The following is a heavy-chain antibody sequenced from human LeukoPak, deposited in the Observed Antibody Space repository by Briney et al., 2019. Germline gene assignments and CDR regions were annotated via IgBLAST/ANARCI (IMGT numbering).Heavy chain of an antibody. CDR3: ATDGPDYYDSSAYTYDI. Sequence: ASVKVSCKVSGYTLTELSMHWVRQAPGKGLEWMGGFDPEDGETIYAQKFQGRVTMTEDTSTDTAYMELSSLRSEDTTVYYCATDGPDYYDSSAYTYDIWGQGTMVTVSS. J-gene: IGHJ3*02. V-gene: IGHV1-24*01. CDR2: FDPEDGET. D-gene: IGHD3-22*01. CDR1: GYTLTELS.